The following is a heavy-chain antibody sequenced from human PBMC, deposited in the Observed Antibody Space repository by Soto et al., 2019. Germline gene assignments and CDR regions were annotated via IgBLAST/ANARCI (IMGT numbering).Heavy chain of an antibody. Sequence: EVQVEESGGGLEQPGRSLRLSCEVSGFIFDDYAMHWVRRAPGKGLEWVSGISWNSANLAYADFVKGRFTISRDNVKNSLYLQMNNLTPEDTGLYYCAKDMSGWSPGASPFPLDFWGQGTLVTVSS. CDR2: ISWNSANL. J-gene: IGHJ4*02. D-gene: IGHD3-10*01. CDR3: AKDMSGWSPGASPFPLDF. CDR1: GFIFDDYA. V-gene: IGHV3-9*01.